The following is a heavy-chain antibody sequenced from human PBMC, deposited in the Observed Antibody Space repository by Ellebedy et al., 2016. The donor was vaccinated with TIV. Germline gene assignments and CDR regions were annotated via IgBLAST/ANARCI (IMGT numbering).Heavy chain of an antibody. CDR1: GGTFSSYS. D-gene: IGHD3-16*01. J-gene: IGHJ5*02. V-gene: IGHV1-69*06. Sequence: SVKVSCXASGGTFSSYSISWVRQAPGQGLEWMGEIIPIFGTANYAQKFQGRVTITADKSTNTVYMDLSSLTFDDTAVYYCARDWRRSRGQKSHNWFDPWGQGTLVTVSS. CDR3: ARDWRRSRGQKSHNWFDP. CDR2: IIPIFGTA.